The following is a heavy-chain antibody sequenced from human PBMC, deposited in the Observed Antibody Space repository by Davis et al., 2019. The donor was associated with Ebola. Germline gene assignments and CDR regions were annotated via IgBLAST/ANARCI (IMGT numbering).Heavy chain of an antibody. J-gene: IGHJ6*02. Sequence: PSETLSLTCTVSGGSISSYYWSWIWQPPGKGLEWIGYIYYSGSTNYNHSLKSRVTISVDTSRNQFSLKLSSVTAADSADYYCARDGPPYYYYYGMDVWGQGTTVTVSS. V-gene: IGHV4-59*01. CDR3: ARDGPPYYYYYGMDV. CDR1: GGSISSYY. CDR2: IYYSGST.